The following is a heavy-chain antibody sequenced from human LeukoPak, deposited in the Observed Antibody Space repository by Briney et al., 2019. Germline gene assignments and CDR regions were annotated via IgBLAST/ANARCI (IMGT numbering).Heavy chain of an antibody. Sequence: GGSLRLSCVASGFTFSRYNMNWVRQAPGKGLEWLSYISGSSDTTFYADSVRGRFTISRDNAKNSLYLQMNSLRAEDTAVYYCARDKGYGGNSALDYWGQGTLVTVSS. CDR2: ISGSSDTT. D-gene: IGHD4-23*01. J-gene: IGHJ4*02. V-gene: IGHV3-48*04. CDR3: ARDKGYGGNSALDY. CDR1: GFTFSRYN.